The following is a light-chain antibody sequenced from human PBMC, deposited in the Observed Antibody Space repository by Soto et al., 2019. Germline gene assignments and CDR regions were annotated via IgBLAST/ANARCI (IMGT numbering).Light chain of an antibody. CDR2: DVI. CDR3: FSYTSTTTYV. Sequence: QSALTQPASVSGSPGQSITISCTGTSSDIGGYNYVSWYQHHPGKAPQLIIFDVINRPSGVSNRFSGSKSGNTASLTIFGLLAEDEADYYCFSYTSTTTYVFGSGTKVTVL. V-gene: IGLV2-14*03. CDR1: SSDIGGYNY. J-gene: IGLJ1*01.